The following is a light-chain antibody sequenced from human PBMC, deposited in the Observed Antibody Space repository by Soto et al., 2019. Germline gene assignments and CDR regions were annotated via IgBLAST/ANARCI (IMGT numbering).Light chain of an antibody. CDR1: NFNIGNNY. Sequence: QSVFTQPPSVSAAPGQMVTISCSGSNFNIGNNYVSWYQHLPGTAPKLLIYDNNKRPSGIPDRFSGSKSGTSATLGITGLQTGDEADFFCGSWDNSLTAFVFGSGTKVTVL. V-gene: IGLV1-51*01. CDR2: DNN. CDR3: GSWDNSLTAFV. J-gene: IGLJ1*01.